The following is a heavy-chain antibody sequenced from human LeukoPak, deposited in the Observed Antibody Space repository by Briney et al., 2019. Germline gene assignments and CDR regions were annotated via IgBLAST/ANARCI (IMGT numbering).Heavy chain of an antibody. V-gene: IGHV4-4*07. Sequence: SETLSLTCSVSGGSISDYYWTWIRQPAGKGLEWIGRINASGTTRYNPSLKSRLAISVDTSKNQFSLKLSSVTAADTAVYYCARRSYLWFGELRAFDYWGQGTLVTVSS. D-gene: IGHD3-10*01. J-gene: IGHJ4*02. CDR1: GGSISDYY. CDR3: ARRSYLWFGELRAFDY. CDR2: INASGTT.